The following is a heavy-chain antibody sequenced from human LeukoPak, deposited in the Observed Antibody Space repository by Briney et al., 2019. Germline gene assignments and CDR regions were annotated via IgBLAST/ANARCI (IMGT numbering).Heavy chain of an antibody. V-gene: IGHV4-59*01. CDR2: IYYSGST. CDR1: GGSTSSYY. CDR3: ARGFMTTVTFDP. J-gene: IGHJ5*02. D-gene: IGHD4-17*01. Sequence: PSETLSLTCTVSGGSTSSYYWSWIRQPPGKGLEWIGYIYYSGSTNYNPSLRSRVTMSVDTSKNQFSLKLSSVTAADTAVYYCARGFMTTVTFDPWGQGTLVTVSS.